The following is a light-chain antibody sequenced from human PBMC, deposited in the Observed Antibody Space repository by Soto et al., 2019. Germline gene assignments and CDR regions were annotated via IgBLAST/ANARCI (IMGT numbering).Light chain of an antibody. V-gene: IGKV1-33*01. J-gene: IGKJ5*01. CDR2: DAS. CDR3: QQYDNLPIT. Sequence: MTQSPLSLPVTPGEPASISCRSSQSLLHSNGYNYLNWYQQKPGKAPKLLIYDASNLETGVPSRFSGSGSGTDFTFTISSLQPEDIATYYCQQYDNLPITFGQGTRLEI. CDR1: QSLLHSNGYNY.